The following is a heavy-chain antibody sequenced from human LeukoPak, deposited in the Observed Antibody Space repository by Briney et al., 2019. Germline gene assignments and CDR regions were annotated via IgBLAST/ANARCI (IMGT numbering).Heavy chain of an antibody. J-gene: IGHJ4*02. CDR1: GYTFTGYY. CDR2: INPNSGGT. D-gene: IGHD5-12*01. Sequence: ASVKVSCKASGYTFTGYYMHWVRQAPGQGLEWMGWINPNSGGTNYAQKFQGRVTMTTDTSTSTAYMELRSLRSDDTAVYYCARVYSGYLADYWGQGTLVTVSS. CDR3: ARVYSGYLADY. V-gene: IGHV1-2*02.